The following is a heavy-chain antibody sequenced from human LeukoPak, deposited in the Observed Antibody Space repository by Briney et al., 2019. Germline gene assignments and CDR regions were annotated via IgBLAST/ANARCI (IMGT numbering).Heavy chain of an antibody. D-gene: IGHD3-22*01. J-gene: IGHJ4*02. Sequence: PGGSLRLSCAASGFFFSDYCMSWMRQAPGKGLEWVSYIDGSSSNMYYADSVKGRFTISRDNAKNSLYLQMNSLRGEDTAVYYCVRAYTRGYSDDFDYWGQGTLVTVSS. V-gene: IGHV3-11*01. CDR3: VRAYTRGYSDDFDY. CDR2: IDGSSSNM. CDR1: GFFFSDYC.